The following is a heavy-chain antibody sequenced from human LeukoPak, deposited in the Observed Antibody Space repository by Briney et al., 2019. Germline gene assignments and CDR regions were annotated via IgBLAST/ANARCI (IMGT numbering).Heavy chain of an antibody. CDR2: ISAYNGNT. D-gene: IGHD3-22*01. V-gene: IGHV1-18*01. CDR1: GYTFTSYG. CDR3: ARPGGNYDSSGSDGRVYVY. J-gene: IGHJ4*02. Sequence: ASVKVSCKASGYTFTSYGISWVRQAPGQGLEWMGWISAYNGNTNYAQKLQGRVTMTRDTSISTAYMELSRLRSDDTAVYYCARPGGNYDSSGSDGRVYVYWGQGTLVTVSS.